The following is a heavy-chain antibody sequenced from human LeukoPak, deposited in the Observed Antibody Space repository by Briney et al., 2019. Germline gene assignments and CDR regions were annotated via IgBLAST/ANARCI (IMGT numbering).Heavy chain of an antibody. V-gene: IGHV4-59*08. Sequence: PSETLSLTCTVSGGSISSYYWSWIRQPPGKGLEWIGYMYYSGSTNYNPSLKSRVTISVDTSKNQFSLKLSSVTAADTAVYYCARKDYSSSWYHPFDYWGQGTLVTVSS. CDR2: MYYSGST. CDR1: GGSISSYY. CDR3: ARKDYSSSWYHPFDY. J-gene: IGHJ4*02. D-gene: IGHD6-13*01.